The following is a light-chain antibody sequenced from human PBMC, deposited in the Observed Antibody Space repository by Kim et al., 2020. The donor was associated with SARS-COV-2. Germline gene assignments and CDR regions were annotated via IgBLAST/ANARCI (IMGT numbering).Light chain of an antibody. Sequence: ASVADRVTITCPASQDISSSFAWYQQKPGKAPNLLIYDASTLQSGVPSRFSGSGSGTEFALTISSLQPEDFATYYCQQLNYNPLTFGGGTKVDIK. J-gene: IGKJ4*01. CDR1: QDISSS. CDR2: DAS. V-gene: IGKV1-9*01. CDR3: QQLNYNPLT.